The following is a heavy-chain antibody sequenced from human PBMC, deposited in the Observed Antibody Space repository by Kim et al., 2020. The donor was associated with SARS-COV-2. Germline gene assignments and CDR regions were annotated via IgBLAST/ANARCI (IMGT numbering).Heavy chain of an antibody. V-gene: IGHV3-15*01. Sequence: GGSLRLSCAASGFTFSTAWMTWVRQAPGKGLEWVGRIRSKTDGGTTGYAAPVKGRSTISRDDSKNTLYLQMNSLNTEATAVYYCTTENIVGASTIFDVWGQGTVVTVSS. D-gene: IGHD1-26*01. CDR2: IRSKTDGGTT. CDR3: TTENIVGASTIFDV. J-gene: IGHJ4*02. CDR1: GFTFSTAW.